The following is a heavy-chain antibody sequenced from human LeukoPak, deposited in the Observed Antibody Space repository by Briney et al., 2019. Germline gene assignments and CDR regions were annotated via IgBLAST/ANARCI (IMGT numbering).Heavy chain of an antibody. CDR1: GGSFSGYY. CDR2: INHSGST. V-gene: IGHV4-34*01. D-gene: IGHD6-13*01. J-gene: IGHJ4*02. Sequence: SETLSLTCAVYGGSFSGYYWSWIRQPPGKGLEWIGEINHSGSTNYNPSLKSRVTISVDTSKNQFSLKLSSVTAADTAVYYCARGPNSSSWYRITLFDYWGQGTLVTVSS. CDR3: ARGPNSSSWYRITLFDY.